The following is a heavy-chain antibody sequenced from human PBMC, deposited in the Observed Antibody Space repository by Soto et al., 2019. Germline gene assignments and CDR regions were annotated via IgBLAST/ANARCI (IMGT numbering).Heavy chain of an antibody. CDR3: AKDYVSKDAFDI. CDR1: GFTFSSYG. Sequence: GGSLRLSCAASGFTFSSYGMHWVRQAPGKGLEWVAVISYDGSNKYYADSVKGRFTISRNNSKNTLYLQMNSLRAEDTAVYYCAKDYVSKDAFDILGPGTMLTVS. V-gene: IGHV3-30*18. D-gene: IGHD3-16*01. J-gene: IGHJ3*02. CDR2: ISYDGSNK.